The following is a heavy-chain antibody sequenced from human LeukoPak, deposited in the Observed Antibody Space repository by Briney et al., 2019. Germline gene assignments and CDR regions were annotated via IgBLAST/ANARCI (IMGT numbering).Heavy chain of an antibody. CDR1: GDSISNHY. Sequence: SETLSLTCTVSGDSISNHYWSWIRQPPGKGLEWIGYIYYSGSTNYNPSLKSRVTISVDTSKNQFSLKLSSVTAADTAVYYCARRVGATGPFDYWGQGTLVTVSS. CDR3: ARRVGATGPFDY. J-gene: IGHJ4*02. V-gene: IGHV4-59*11. CDR2: IYYSGST. D-gene: IGHD1-26*01.